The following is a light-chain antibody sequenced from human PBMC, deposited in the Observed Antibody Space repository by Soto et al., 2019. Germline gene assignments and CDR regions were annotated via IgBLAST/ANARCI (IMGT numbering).Light chain of an antibody. CDR1: QGIRND. CDR3: LQDYNYPWT. J-gene: IGKJ1*01. Sequence: AIQLTQSPSSLSASVGDRVTITVLASQGIRNDLGWYQQKPGKAPKLLIYAASSLQSGVPSRFSGSGSGTDFTLTISSLQPEDFATYYCLQDYNYPWTFGQGTKVDIK. CDR2: AAS. V-gene: IGKV1-6*01.